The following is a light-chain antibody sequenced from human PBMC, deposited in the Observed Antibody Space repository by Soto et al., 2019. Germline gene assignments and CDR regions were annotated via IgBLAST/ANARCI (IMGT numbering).Light chain of an antibody. V-gene: IGLV2-14*01. CDR3: SSYAGSYV. CDR2: EVS. CDR1: SSDVGGYNY. J-gene: IGLJ1*01. Sequence: QSALTQPASVSGSPGQSITISCTGTSSDVGGYNYVSWYQQHPGKAPKLMIYEVSNRPSGVSNRFSGSKSGNTASLTISGLQAEDEADYYCSSYAGSYVFGTGTQLTVL.